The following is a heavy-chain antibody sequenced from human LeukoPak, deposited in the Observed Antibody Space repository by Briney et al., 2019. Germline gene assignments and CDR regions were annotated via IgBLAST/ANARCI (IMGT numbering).Heavy chain of an antibody. V-gene: IGHV4-39*07. Sequence: SETLSLTCTVSGGSISSSSYYWGWIRQPPGKGLEWIGSIYYSGSTYYNPSLKSRVTISVDRSKNQFSLKLSSVTAADTAVYYCARGPRYYYDSSGYYYYWGQGTLVTVSS. D-gene: IGHD3-22*01. CDR2: IYYSGST. CDR3: ARGPRYYYDSSGYYYY. J-gene: IGHJ4*02. CDR1: GGSISSSSYY.